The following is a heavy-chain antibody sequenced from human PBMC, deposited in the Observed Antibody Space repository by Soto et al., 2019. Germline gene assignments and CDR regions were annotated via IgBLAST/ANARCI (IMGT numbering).Heavy chain of an antibody. CDR3: ARLRSGSYYNGHDSAFDP. Sequence: PGESLKISCKGSGYSFTSYWISWVRQMPGKGLEWMGRIDPSDSYTNYSPSFQGHVTISADKSISTAYLQWSSLKASDTAMYHCARLRSGSYYNGHDSAFDPWGQGTLVTVSS. CDR2: IDPSDSYT. D-gene: IGHD3-10*01. CDR1: GYSFTSYW. J-gene: IGHJ5*02. V-gene: IGHV5-10-1*01.